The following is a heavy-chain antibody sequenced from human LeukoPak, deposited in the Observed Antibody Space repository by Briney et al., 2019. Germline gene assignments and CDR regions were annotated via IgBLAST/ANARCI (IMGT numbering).Heavy chain of an antibody. D-gene: IGHD3-10*01. CDR3: ATPYYYGSGDAFDI. Sequence: GGSLRLSCAASGFTFSSYAMSWVRQAPGKGLEWVSAVSGSGGSTYYADSVKGRFTISRDNSKNTLYLQMNSPRAEDTAVYYCATPYYYGSGDAFDIWGQGTMVTVSS. CDR1: GFTFSSYA. V-gene: IGHV3-23*01. J-gene: IGHJ3*02. CDR2: VSGSGGST.